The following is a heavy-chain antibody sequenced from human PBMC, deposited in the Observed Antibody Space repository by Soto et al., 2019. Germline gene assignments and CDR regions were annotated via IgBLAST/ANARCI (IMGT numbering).Heavy chain of an antibody. CDR1: GGSISSGDYY. CDR3: ARDLPLYYYYYGMDV. V-gene: IGHV4-30-4*01. Sequence: SETLSLTCTVSGGSISSGDYYWSWIRQPPGKGLEWIGYIYYSGSTYYNPSLKSQVTISVDTSKNQFSLKLSSVTAADTAVYYCARDLPLYYYYYGMDVWGQGTTVTVSS. CDR2: IYYSGST. J-gene: IGHJ6*02.